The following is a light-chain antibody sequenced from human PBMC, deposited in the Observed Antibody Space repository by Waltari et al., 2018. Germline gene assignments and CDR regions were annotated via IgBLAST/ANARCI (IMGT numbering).Light chain of an antibody. V-gene: IGKV3-20*01. Sequence: ETVLTQSPGTLSLSPGERATLSCKASDSVGIYLAWYQQKPGQAPRLLIYHASKRATGIPDRFSGSGSGTYFSLTISRLEPEDFAVYYCQKYVSLPATFGQGTRVEI. J-gene: IGKJ1*01. CDR2: HAS. CDR1: DSVGIY. CDR3: QKYVSLPAT.